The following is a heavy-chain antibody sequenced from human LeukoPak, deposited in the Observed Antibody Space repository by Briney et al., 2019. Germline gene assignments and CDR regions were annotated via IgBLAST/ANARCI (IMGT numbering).Heavy chain of an antibody. CDR2: IYPGDSDT. CDR1: GYSFTNYW. D-gene: IGHD3-16*02. J-gene: IGHJ4*02. CDR3: ARGPLQYTGDYDYVWGSYRPPYYFDY. V-gene: IGHV5-51*01. Sequence: GESLKISCKGSGYSFTNYWIGWVRQMPGKGLKWMGIIYPGDSDTKYSPSFQGQVTISADKSISTAYLQWSSLKASDTAMYFCARGPLQYTGDYDYVWGSYRPPYYFDYWGQGTLVTVSS.